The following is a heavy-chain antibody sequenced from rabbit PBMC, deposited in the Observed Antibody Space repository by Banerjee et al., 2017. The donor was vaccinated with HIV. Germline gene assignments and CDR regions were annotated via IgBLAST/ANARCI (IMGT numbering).Heavy chain of an antibody. CDR3: ARAAGSNYPAFNL. V-gene: IGHV1S40*01. D-gene: IGHD8-1*01. Sequence: QSLEESGGDLVKPGASLTLTCTASIFSFSSNGYMCWVRQAPGKGLEWIGCIYTGSSDSTWYASWAKGRFTISKTSSTTVTLQMTSLTAADTATYFCARAAGSNYPAFNLWGPGTLVT. CDR1: IFSFSSNGY. CDR2: IYTGSSDST. J-gene: IGHJ4*01.